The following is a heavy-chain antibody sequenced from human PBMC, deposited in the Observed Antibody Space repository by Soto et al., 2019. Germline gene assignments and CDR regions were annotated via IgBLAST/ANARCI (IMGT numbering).Heavy chain of an antibody. J-gene: IGHJ4*02. V-gene: IGHV4-59*01. CDR2: IYYSGST. CDR3: ARADMKMATKL. Sequence: QVQLQESGPGLVKPSETLSLTCTVSGGSISSYYWSWIRQPPGKGLEWIGYIYYSGSTNYNPSLKSRVTISVDTSKNQFSLKLSSVTAADTAVYYCARADMKMATKLWGQGTLVTVSS. CDR1: GGSISSYY. D-gene: IGHD5-12*01.